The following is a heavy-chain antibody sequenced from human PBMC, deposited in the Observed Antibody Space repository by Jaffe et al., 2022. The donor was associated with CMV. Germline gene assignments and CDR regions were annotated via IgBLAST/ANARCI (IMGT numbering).Heavy chain of an antibody. Sequence: QLQLQESGPGLVKPSETLSLTCTVSGGSISSSSYYWGWIRQPPGKGLEWIGSIYYSGSTYYNPSLKSRVTISVDTSKNQFSLKLSSVTAADTAVYYCARVVFSGSYFYFQHWGQGTLVTVSS. V-gene: IGHV4-39*01. CDR3: ARVVFSGSYFYFQH. D-gene: IGHD1-26*01. J-gene: IGHJ1*01. CDR1: GGSISSSSYY. CDR2: IYYSGST.